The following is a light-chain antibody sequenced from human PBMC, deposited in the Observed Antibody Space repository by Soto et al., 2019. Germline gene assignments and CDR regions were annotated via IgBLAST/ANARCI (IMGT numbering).Light chain of an antibody. J-gene: IGKJ2*01. CDR3: QQYDNLPYT. Sequence: DIRMTQSPSSLSASVGDRVTITCQASQDISNYLNWYQQKPGKAPKLLIYDASNMETGVPSRFSGSGSGTDFTFTISRLQPEDIATYYCQQYDNLPYTFGQGTKLEIK. CDR1: QDISNY. V-gene: IGKV1-33*01. CDR2: DAS.